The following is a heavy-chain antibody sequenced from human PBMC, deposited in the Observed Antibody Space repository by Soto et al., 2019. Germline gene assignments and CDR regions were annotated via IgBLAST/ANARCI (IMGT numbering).Heavy chain of an antibody. CDR1: SDSATSHY. CDR3: ARVFGNFSNGYQIDY. CDR2: IYYGGNT. Sequence: SETLSLTCTVSSDSATSHYWRWIRQSPAKGLVWIGHIYYGGNTYYNPSLKSRVTISVETSKDQFXLNLTSVTSADRAAYYCARVFGNFSNGYQIDYWGEGALVT. V-gene: IGHV4-59*02. J-gene: IGHJ4*02. D-gene: IGHD3-3*01.